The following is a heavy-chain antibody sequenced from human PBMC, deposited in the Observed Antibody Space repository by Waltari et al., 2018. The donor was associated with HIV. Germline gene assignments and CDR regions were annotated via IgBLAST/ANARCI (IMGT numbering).Heavy chain of an antibody. Sequence: QLQLQESGPGLVKPSETLSLTCTVSGGSISSSSYYCCWIRQPPGKGLEWVGISYYSGSTDYNPSLKSRVTISVDTSKNKFSLKRSSVTAADTAVYYCARIGAMTTASENWFDPWGQGTLVTVSS. V-gene: IGHV4-39*01. CDR1: GGSISSSSYY. CDR2: SYYSGST. CDR3: ARIGAMTTASENWFDP. D-gene: IGHD4-17*01. J-gene: IGHJ5*02.